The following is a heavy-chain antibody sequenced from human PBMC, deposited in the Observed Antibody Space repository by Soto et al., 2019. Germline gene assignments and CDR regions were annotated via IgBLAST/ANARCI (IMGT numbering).Heavy chain of an antibody. CDR2: IYYNGNT. V-gene: IGHV4-34*01. J-gene: IGHJ4*02. CDR3: ASARWDY. D-gene: IGHD2-15*01. CDR1: GGSFNANW. Sequence: PSETLSLTCAVSGGSFNANWWSWVRQPPGKGLEWIGEIYYNGNTNYNASLKSRVTISVDTSRNQFSLRLAPVTAADTAIYYCASARWDYWGQGTLVTVSS.